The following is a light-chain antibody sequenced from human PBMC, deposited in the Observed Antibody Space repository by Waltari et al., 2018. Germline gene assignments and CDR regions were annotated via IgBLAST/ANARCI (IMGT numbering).Light chain of an antibody. CDR1: EDVSTW. V-gene: IGKV1-12*01. CDR3: QQSNTFPLT. CDR2: AAS. J-gene: IGKJ4*01. Sequence: DIQMTQSPSSVSASVGDRVTITCRASEDVSTWLAWYQQKPGKVPQLLIFAASVLRTGVSSRFTGIGSGTDFTLTISSLEPEDFATYYCQQSNTFPLTFGGGTKVEIK.